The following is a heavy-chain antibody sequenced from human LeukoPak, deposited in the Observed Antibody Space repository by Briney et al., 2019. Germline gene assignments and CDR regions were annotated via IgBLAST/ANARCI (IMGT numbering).Heavy chain of an antibody. V-gene: IGHV4-39*01. CDR1: GGSISSSSYY. CDR3: ARRDSGYEHPDNWYFDL. CDR2: IYYSGST. J-gene: IGHJ2*01. D-gene: IGHD5-12*01. Sequence: PSETLSLTCTVSGGSISSSSYYWGWIRQPPGKGLEWIGSIYYSGSTYYNPSLKSRVTISVDTSKNQFSLKLSSVTAADTAVYYCARRDSGYEHPDNWYFDLWGRGTLVTVSS.